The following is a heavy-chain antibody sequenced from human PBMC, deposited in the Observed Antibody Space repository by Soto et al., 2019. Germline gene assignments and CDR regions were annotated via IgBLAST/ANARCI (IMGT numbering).Heavy chain of an antibody. J-gene: IGHJ5*02. Sequence: ASVKVSCKASGYTFTEYYMHWVRQAPGKGLEWMGGFDPEDGETNYAQKFQGRVTITADESTSTAYMELSSLRSEDTAVYYCARERYSSSWNPWGQGTLVTVSS. CDR2: FDPEDGET. V-gene: IGHV1-24*01. CDR1: GYTFTEYY. CDR3: ARERYSSSWNP. D-gene: IGHD6-13*01.